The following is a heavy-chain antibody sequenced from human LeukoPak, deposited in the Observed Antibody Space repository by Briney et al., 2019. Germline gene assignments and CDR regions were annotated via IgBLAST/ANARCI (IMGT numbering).Heavy chain of an antibody. J-gene: IGHJ6*03. CDR1: GYTFTSYY. Sequence: GASVKVSCKASGYTFTSYYMHWVRQAPGQGLEWMGIINPSGGSTSYAQKFQGRVTMTTDTSTSTAYMELRSLRSDDTAVYYGARDLRPPYGPISEHYYYYMDVWGKGTTVTVSS. CDR3: ARDLRPPYGPISEHYYYYMDV. CDR2: INPSGGST. V-gene: IGHV1-46*01. D-gene: IGHD3-10*01.